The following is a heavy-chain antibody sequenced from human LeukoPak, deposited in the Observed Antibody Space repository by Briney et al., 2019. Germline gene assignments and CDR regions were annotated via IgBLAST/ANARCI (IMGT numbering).Heavy chain of an antibody. V-gene: IGHV4-39*01. CDR3: ARNASDSGTSYFDY. J-gene: IGHJ4*02. CDR2: IYYSGST. Sequence: SETLSLTCTVSGGSISSSSYYWGWIRQPPGKGLEWIGSIYYSGSTSYNTSLKSRVTISVDTSKNQFSLKLGSVTAADTAVYYCARNASDSGTSYFDYWGQGTLVTVSS. CDR1: GGSISSSSYY. D-gene: IGHD1-26*01.